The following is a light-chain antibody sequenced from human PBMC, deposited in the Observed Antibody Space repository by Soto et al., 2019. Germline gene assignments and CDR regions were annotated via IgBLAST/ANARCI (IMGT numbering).Light chain of an antibody. CDR1: QSVSSSY. CDR2: GAS. Sequence: EIVLTQSPGTLSLSPGERATLSCRASQSVSSSYLAWSQQKPGQAPRQLIYGASSRATGIPDRFSGSGSGTDFTLTITRLEPEDFAVYYCQHYRTSFGGGTRVEIK. V-gene: IGKV3-20*01. J-gene: IGKJ4*01. CDR3: QHYRTS.